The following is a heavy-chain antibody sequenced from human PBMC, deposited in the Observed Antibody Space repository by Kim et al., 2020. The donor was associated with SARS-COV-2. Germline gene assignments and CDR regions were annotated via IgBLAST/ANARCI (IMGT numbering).Heavy chain of an antibody. J-gene: IGHJ4*02. CDR1: GFTFSSYA. CDR2: ISGSGGST. V-gene: IGHV3-23*01. Sequence: GGSLRLSCAASGFTFSSYAMSWVRQAPGKGLEWVSAISGSGGSTYYADSVKGRFTISRDNSKNTLYLQMNSLRAEDTAVYYCAKDREYYYGSGSYSIPYWGQGTLVTVSS. D-gene: IGHD3-10*01. CDR3: AKDREYYYGSGSYSIPY.